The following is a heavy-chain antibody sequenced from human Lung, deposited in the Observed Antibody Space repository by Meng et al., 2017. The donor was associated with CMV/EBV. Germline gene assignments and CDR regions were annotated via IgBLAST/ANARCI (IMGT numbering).Heavy chain of an antibody. CDR3: VRLGGYCSSTSCYYYGMDV. CDR2: IRSKAYGGTT. J-gene: IGHJ6*02. V-gene: IGHV3-49*04. Sequence: GESXKISCSTSGFTFGDYAMNWVRQAPGKGLEWVGFIRSKAYGGTTEHAASVKGRFTISRDDSKSIAYLRMNSLKTEDTAVYYCVRLGGYCSSTSCYYYGMDVWXQGTTVTVSS. CDR1: GFTFGDYA. D-gene: IGHD2-2*01.